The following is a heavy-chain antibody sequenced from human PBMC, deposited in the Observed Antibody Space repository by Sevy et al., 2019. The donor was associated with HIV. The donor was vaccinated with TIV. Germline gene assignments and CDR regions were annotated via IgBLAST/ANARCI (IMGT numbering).Heavy chain of an antibody. J-gene: IGHJ4*02. CDR2: ISGSGGST. D-gene: IGHD3-10*01. Sequence: GGSLRLSCAASGFTFSSYAMSWVRQAPGKGLDWVSAISGSGGSTDYADSVKGRFTISRDNSKNTLYLQMNSLRAEDTAVYYCAGDYYGSGNYYNPFDYWGQGTLVTVSS. CDR3: AGDYYGSGNYYNPFDY. V-gene: IGHV3-23*01. CDR1: GFTFSSYA.